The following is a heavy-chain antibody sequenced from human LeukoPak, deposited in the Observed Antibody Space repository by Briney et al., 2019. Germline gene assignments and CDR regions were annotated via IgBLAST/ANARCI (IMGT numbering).Heavy chain of an antibody. CDR2: ISTSSSYI. CDR3: ARVTRGGYDGFFDY. CDR1: GFTLSSYS. J-gene: IGHJ4*02. V-gene: IGHV3-21*01. Sequence: GGSLRLSCAASGFTLSSYSMNWVRQAPGKGLEWVSFISTSSSYIYYADSVKGRFIISRDNAKKSLYLQMNSLRAEDTAVYYCARVTRGGYDGFFDYWGQGTLVTASS. D-gene: IGHD5-12*01.